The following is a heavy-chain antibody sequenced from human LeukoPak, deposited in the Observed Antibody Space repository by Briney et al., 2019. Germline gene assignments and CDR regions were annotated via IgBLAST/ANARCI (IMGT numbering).Heavy chain of an antibody. CDR2: IYYSGST. CDR1: GGSISSYY. D-gene: IGHD5-18*01. V-gene: IGHV4-59*12. J-gene: IGHJ4*02. CDR3: ARVRGYSYGYRPAPSYYFDY. Sequence: SETLSLTCTVSGGSISSYYWSWIRQPPGKGLEWIGYIYYSGSTNYNPSLKSRVTISVDTSKNQFSLKLSSVTAADTAVYYCARVRGYSYGYRPAPSYYFDYWGQGTLVTVSS.